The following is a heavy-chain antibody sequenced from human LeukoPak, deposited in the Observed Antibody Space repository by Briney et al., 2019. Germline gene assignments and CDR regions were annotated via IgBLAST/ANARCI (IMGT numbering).Heavy chain of an antibody. D-gene: IGHD4-17*01. Sequence: GGSLRLSCSASGFTFSSYAMHWVRQAPGKGLEDVSAISSNGGRTYYADSVKGRFTISRDNSKNTLYLQMNSLRAEDTAVYYCARVDYGDYGFDYWGQGTLVTVSS. J-gene: IGHJ4*02. CDR3: ARVDYGDYGFDY. V-gene: IGHV3-64*04. CDR1: GFTFSSYA. CDR2: ISSNGGRT.